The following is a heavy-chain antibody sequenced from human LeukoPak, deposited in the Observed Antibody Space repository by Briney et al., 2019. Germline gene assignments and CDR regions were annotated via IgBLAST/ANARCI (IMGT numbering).Heavy chain of an antibody. CDR1: GFTFSSYA. D-gene: IGHD1-26*01. V-gene: IGHV3-30*04. CDR3: ARDGSRTPFDY. J-gene: IGHJ4*02. Sequence: PGGSRRLSCAASGFTFSSYAMHWVRQAPGKGLEWVAVISYDGSNKYYADSVKGRFTISRDNSKNTLYLQMNSLRAEDTAVYYCARDGSRTPFDYWGQGTLVTVSS. CDR2: ISYDGSNK.